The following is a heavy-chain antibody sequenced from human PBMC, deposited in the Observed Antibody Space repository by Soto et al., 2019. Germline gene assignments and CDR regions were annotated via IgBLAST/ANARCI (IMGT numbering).Heavy chain of an antibody. CDR1: GFTFSSYA. V-gene: IGHV3-23*01. Sequence: GGSLRLSCAASGFTFSSYAMSWVRQAPGKGLEWVADISFDGGTKDYAGSVKGRFTISRDNVRNSLHLQMDSLRAEDAAVYYCARGGNYYLSWGQGTLVTVSS. D-gene: IGHD1-26*01. J-gene: IGHJ5*01. CDR3: ARGGNYYLS. CDR2: ISFDGGTK.